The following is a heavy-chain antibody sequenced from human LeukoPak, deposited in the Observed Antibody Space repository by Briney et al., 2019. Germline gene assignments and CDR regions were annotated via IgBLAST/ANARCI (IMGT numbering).Heavy chain of an antibody. D-gene: IGHD6-6*01. CDR3: ARLKSSSSVFDY. Sequence: APVKASCKASGYTFTSSSTSGGRQAPGHGLGWLRWISALNVNTKYAQKLQGRVTMTTGTSTSTAYMELRSLRSDDTAVYYCARLKSSSSVFDYWGQGTLVTVSS. CDR2: ISALNVNT. J-gene: IGHJ4*02. V-gene: IGHV1-18*01. CDR1: GYTFTSSS.